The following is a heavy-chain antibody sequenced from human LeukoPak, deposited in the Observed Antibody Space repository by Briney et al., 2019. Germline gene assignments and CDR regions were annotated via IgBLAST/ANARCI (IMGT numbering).Heavy chain of an antibody. V-gene: IGHV3-66*01. CDR3: AKERRSGSYRNYFDY. CDR2: IYSGGST. J-gene: IGHJ4*02. CDR1: GFTVSSNY. D-gene: IGHD1-26*01. Sequence: GGSLRLSCAGSGFTVSSNYVNWVRQAPGKGLEWVSVIYSGGSTYYADSVKGRFIISRDNSKNTVYLQMNSLRAEDTAVYYCAKERRSGSYRNYFDYWGQGTLVTVSS.